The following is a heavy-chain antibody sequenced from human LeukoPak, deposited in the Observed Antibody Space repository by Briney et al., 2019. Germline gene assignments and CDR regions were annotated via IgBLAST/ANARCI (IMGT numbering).Heavy chain of an antibody. CDR1: GFTFSSHW. Sequence: GGSLRLSCAASGFTFSSHWMSWVRQAPGKGLEWVANIKQDGSEKYYVDSVKGRFTISRDNAKNSLYLQMNSLRAEDTAVYYCARDDYGGFDYWGQGTLVTVSS. CDR3: ARDDYGGFDY. V-gene: IGHV3-7*01. CDR2: IKQDGSEK. J-gene: IGHJ4*02. D-gene: IGHD4-17*01.